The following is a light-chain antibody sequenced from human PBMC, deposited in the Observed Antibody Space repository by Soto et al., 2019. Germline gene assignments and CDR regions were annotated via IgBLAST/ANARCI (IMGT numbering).Light chain of an antibody. J-gene: IGKJ1*01. CDR3: QQYTSYSRT. Sequence: DIQMTQSPSTLYPSVGVSVTITCRASQSISSWLAWYQQKPGKVPNLLIYKASNLESGVPPRFSGSGSGTEFTLTIDSLQPDDFATYYCQQYTSYSRTFGQGTKVDIK. CDR2: KAS. CDR1: QSISSW. V-gene: IGKV1-5*03.